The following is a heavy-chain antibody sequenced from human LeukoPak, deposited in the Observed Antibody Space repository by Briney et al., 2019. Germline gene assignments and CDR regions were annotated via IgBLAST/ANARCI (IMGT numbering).Heavy chain of an antibody. CDR1: GFTFSNYW. V-gene: IGHV3-7*05. D-gene: IGHD4-17*01. J-gene: IGHJ4*02. Sequence: GGSLRLSCAASGFTFSNYWMTWVRQAPGRGLEWVANIRQDGSEKYYVDSVKGRFTIPRDNAKNSLYLQMNSLRAEDTAVYYCARVRGVTTMDYWGQGTLVTVSS. CDR2: IRQDGSEK. CDR3: ARVRGVTTMDY.